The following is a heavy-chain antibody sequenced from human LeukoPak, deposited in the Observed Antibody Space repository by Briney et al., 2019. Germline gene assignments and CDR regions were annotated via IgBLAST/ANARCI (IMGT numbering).Heavy chain of an antibody. CDR2: ISSNGGST. CDR3: ARDGADIVVVPAAIAYYMDV. J-gene: IGHJ6*03. CDR1: GFTFSSYA. Sequence: GGSLRLSCAASGFTFSSYAMHWVRQAPGKGLEYVSAISSNGGSTHYANSVKGRFTVSRDNSKNTLYLQMGSLRAEDMAVYYCARDGADIVVVPAAIAYYMDVWGKGTTVTVSS. D-gene: IGHD2-2*01. V-gene: IGHV3-64*01.